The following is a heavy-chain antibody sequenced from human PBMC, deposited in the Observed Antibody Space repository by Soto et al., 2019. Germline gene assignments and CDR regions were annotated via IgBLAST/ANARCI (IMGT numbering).Heavy chain of an antibody. V-gene: IGHV4-34*01. CDR3: AGPFGAGTFDF. Sequence: QVQLQQWGAGLLKPSETLSLTCAVYGGSFTNYYWSWIRQSPGKGLEWIGKINYSGSTNYNPSLKRRVTISVDTPKNRFSLRLSSVTAADTAVYYCAGPFGAGTFDFWGQGTTVTVSS. CDR2: INYSGST. J-gene: IGHJ3*01. D-gene: IGHD1-26*01. CDR1: GGSFTNYY.